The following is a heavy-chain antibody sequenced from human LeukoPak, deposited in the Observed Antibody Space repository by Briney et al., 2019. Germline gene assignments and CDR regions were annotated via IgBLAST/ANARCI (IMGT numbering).Heavy chain of an antibody. CDR3: ASSRYYYDSSGYSVYYFDY. CDR2: IYYSGST. CDR1: GGSISSYY. D-gene: IGHD3-22*01. J-gene: IGHJ4*02. Sequence: SETLSLTCTVSGGSISSYYWRWIRQPPGKGLEWIGYIYYSGSTNYNPSLKSRVTISVDTSKNQFSLKLSSVTAADTAVYYCASSRYYYDSSGYSVYYFDYWGQGTLVTVSS. V-gene: IGHV4-59*08.